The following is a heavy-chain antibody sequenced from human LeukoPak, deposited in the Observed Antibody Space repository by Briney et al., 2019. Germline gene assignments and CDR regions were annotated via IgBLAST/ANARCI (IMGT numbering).Heavy chain of an antibody. J-gene: IGHJ4*02. CDR3: AKDRRLASFDY. D-gene: IGHD6-25*01. V-gene: IGHV3-23*01. CDR1: GFTFSSYG. Sequence: GGSLRLSCAASGFTFSSYGMSWVRQAPGQGLEWVSAISGSVRSTYYSDSVKGRFTISKDTSKNTLYLQMNSLRAGDTAIYYCAKDRRLASFDYGGQGTLVTVSS. CDR2: ISGSVRST.